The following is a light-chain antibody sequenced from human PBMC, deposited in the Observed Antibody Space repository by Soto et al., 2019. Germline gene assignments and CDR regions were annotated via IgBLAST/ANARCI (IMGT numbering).Light chain of an antibody. Sequence: DIQMTQSPSSLSASVGDRVTITCRASQGISNYLAWYQQKPGKVPKLLIYAASTLQSGVPSRFSGSGSGTDFTLTISSLQPVDVATYYCQKYNSAPPTLTFGGGTKVEIK. CDR2: AAS. CDR1: QGISNY. J-gene: IGKJ4*01. CDR3: QKYNSAPPTLT. V-gene: IGKV1-27*01.